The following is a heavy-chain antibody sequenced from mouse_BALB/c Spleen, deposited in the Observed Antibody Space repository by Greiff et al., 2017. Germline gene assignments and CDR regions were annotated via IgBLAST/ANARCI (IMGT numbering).Heavy chain of an antibody. Sequence: DAGGGLVQPKGSLKLSCAASGFTFNTNAMNWVRQAPGKGLEWVARIRSKSNNYATHYADSVKDRFTISRDDSQSMLYLQMNNLKTEDTAMYYCVRGFEYGNWYFDVWGAGTTVTVSS. D-gene: IGHD2-10*02. CDR3: VRGFEYGNWYFDV. J-gene: IGHJ1*01. CDR1: GFTFNTNA. CDR2: IRSKSNNYAT. V-gene: IGHV10S3*01.